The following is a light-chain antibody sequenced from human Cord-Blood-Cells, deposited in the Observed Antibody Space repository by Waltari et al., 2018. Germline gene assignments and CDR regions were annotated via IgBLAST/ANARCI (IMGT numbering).Light chain of an antibody. CDR2: GAS. Sequence: ELVMTQSPATLSVSPGERATLSCRASQSVSSNLAWYQQKPGQAPRLIIYGASTRATGIPARFSGSGSGTEFTLTISSLQSEDFAVYYCQQYNNWPPVTFGGGTKVEIK. CDR1: QSVSSN. V-gene: IGKV3-15*01. J-gene: IGKJ4*01. CDR3: QQYNNWPPVT.